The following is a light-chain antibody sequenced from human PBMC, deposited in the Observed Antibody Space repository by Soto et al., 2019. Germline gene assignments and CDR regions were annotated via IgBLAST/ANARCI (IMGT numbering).Light chain of an antibody. CDR1: QGMNNY. Sequence: DIQLTQSPSFLSASVGDRVTITCRASQGMNNYLAWYQQKAGKAPKVLIFPASTLQSGVPSRFSGSGSGTKFTLTISSLQPEDFATYYCQQLKTYPLTFGGGTKVDIK. CDR2: PAS. J-gene: IGKJ4*01. V-gene: IGKV1-9*01. CDR3: QQLKTYPLT.